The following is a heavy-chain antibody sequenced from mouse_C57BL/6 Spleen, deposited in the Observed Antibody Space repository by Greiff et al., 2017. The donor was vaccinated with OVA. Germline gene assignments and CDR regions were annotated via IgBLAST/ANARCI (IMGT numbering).Heavy chain of an antibody. V-gene: IGHV2-6-1*01. D-gene: IGHD2-3*01. J-gene: IGHJ2*01. CDR2: IWSDGST. CDR1: GFSLTSYG. CDR3: ARHADGYYEGYYFDY. Sequence: QVQLKESGPGLVAPSQSLSITCTVSGFSLTSYGVHWVRQPPGKGLEWLVVIWSDGSTTYNSALKSRLSISKDNSKSQVFLKMNSLQTDDTAMYYCARHADGYYEGYYFDYWGQGTTLTVSS.